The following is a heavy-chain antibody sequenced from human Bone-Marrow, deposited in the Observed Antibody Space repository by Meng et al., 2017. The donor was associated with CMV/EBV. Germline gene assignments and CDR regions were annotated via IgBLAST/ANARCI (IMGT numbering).Heavy chain of an antibody. J-gene: IGHJ4*02. CDR2: IYYSVST. CDR1: GGSISSYY. CDR3: ARDQGGSYET. Sequence: SETLSLTCTVSGGSISSYYWSWIRQPPGKGLEWIGYIYYSVSTNYNPSLKSRVTISVDTSKNQFSLKLSSVTAADTAVYYCARDQGGSYETWGQGTLVTVSS. V-gene: IGHV4-59*01. D-gene: IGHD1-26*01.